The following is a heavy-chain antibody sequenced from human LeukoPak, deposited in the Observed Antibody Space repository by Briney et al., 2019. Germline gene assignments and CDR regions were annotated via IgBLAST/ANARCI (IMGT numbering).Heavy chain of an antibody. CDR1: GGSFSGYY. V-gene: IGHV4-34*01. CDR2: INHSGST. D-gene: IGHD2-2*02. CDR3: ARRGNCSSTSCYTGRRAYFDY. J-gene: IGHJ4*02. Sequence: PSETLSLTCAVYGGSFSGYYWSRIRQPPGKGLEWIGEINHSGSTNYNPSLKSRVTISVDTSKNQFSLKLSSVTAADTAVYYCARRGNCSSTSCYTGRRAYFDYWGQGTLVTVSS.